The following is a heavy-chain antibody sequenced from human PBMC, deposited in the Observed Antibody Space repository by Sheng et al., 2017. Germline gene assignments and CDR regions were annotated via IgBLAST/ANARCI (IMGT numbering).Heavy chain of an antibody. D-gene: IGHD2-2*01. Sequence: EVQLVESGGGLAQPGGSLRLSCSASGFPFSDYAMAWVRQAPGKGLEWVSVISFRGDGIYYTDSVKGRFTISRDNSKNTLYLQMNSLRAEDTAIYYCAKYRTSSSRIFDHWGKGTLVIVSS. CDR3: AKYRTSSSRIFDH. CDR1: GFPFSDYA. V-gene: IGHV3-23*04. CDR2: ISFRGDGI. J-gene: IGHJ4*02.